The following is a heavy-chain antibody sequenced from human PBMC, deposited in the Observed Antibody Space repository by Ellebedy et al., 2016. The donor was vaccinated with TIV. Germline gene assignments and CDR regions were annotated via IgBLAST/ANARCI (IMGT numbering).Heavy chain of an antibody. D-gene: IGHD2-2*02. CDR2: IRGSGVST. V-gene: IGHV3-23*01. CDR1: GFTFSSYA. CDR3: AKDPGYCSSTSCYRYFQH. Sequence: GESLKISXAASGFTFSSYAISWVRQAPGKGLEWVSAIRGSGVSTYYADSVKGRFTISRDNSKNTLYLQMNSLRAEDTAVYYCAKDPGYCSSTSCYRYFQHWGQGTLVTVSS. J-gene: IGHJ1*01.